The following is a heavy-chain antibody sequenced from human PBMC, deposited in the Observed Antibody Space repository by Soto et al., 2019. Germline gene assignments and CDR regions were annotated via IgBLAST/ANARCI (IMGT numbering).Heavy chain of an antibody. CDR1: GGSFSGYY. CDR3: ARQWLSYFDD. J-gene: IGHJ4*02. CDR2: INHSGST. V-gene: IGHV4-34*01. Sequence: PSETLSLTCAVYGGSFSGYYWSWIRQPPGKGLEWIGEINHSGSTNYNPSLKSRVTISVDTSKNQFSLKLSSVTAADTAVYYCARQWLSYFDDWGLGSLVT. D-gene: IGHD5-12*01.